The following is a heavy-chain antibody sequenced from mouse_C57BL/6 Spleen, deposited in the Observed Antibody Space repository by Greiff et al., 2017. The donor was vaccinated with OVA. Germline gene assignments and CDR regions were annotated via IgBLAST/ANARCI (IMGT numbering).Heavy chain of an antibody. CDR3: ERKASGSSYAMDY. V-gene: IGHV1-64*01. Sequence: QVHLQQPGAELVKPGASVKLSCKASGYTFSSYWMHWVKQRPGQGLEWIGMIHPNSGSTNYNEKFKSKATLTVDKSSSTAYMQLSSLTSEDSAVYYCERKASGSSYAMDYWGQGTSVTVSS. D-gene: IGHD1-1*01. J-gene: IGHJ4*01. CDR1: GYTFSSYW. CDR2: IHPNSGST.